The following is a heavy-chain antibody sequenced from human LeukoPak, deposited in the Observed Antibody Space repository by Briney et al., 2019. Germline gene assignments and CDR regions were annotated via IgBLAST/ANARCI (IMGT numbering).Heavy chain of an antibody. CDR2: ITWNSGNI. CDR1: GFTFDDYA. CDR3: AKDKGGSGSYSHSYYYGMEV. Sequence: SLRLSCAASGFTFDDYAMHWVRPVAGKGLEWVSGITWNSGNINYADSIKGRFTISRDNAKNALYVQMNSLRAEDTALYYCAKDKGGSGSYSHSYYYGMEVWGQGTTVIVSS. J-gene: IGHJ6*02. V-gene: IGHV3-9*01. D-gene: IGHD3-10*01.